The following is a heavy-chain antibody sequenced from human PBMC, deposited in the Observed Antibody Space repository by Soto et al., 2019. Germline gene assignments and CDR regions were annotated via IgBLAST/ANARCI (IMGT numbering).Heavy chain of an antibody. J-gene: IGHJ6*02. CDR3: ARFYGSGSYPTRYYYYYGMDV. D-gene: IGHD3-10*01. Sequence: SDTLSLTCAVYGGSFSGYYWSWVRQPPGKWLEWIGEINHSGSTNYNPSLKSRVTISVDTSKNQFSLKLSSVTAADTAVYYCARFYGSGSYPTRYYYYYGMDVWGQGXTVTVYS. CDR1: GGSFSGYY. CDR2: INHSGST. V-gene: IGHV4-34*01.